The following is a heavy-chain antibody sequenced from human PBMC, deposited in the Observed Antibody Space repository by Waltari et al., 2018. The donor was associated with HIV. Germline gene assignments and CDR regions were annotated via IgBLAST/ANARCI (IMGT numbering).Heavy chain of an antibody. CDR3: ARGIGYSKGWRDS. J-gene: IGHJ5*01. CDR1: GDSISGGDYY. Sequence: LQESGPGLVKPSQTLSLTCEVSGDSISGGDYYWTRIRQAAGKDWEWIARVFPSRRSFFAAKTDYAASVTCRVVMSLDYSKNQFSLEIKSVTAADTAIYECARGIGYSKGWRDSWGQGILVIVSS. CDR2: VFPSRRSFFAAKT. V-gene: IGHV4-61*02. D-gene: IGHD5-18*01.